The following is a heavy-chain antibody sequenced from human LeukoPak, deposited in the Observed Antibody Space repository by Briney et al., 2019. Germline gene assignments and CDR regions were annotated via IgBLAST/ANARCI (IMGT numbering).Heavy chain of an antibody. Sequence: AASVKVSCKASTYTFTRYGISWVRQAPGQGLEWMGWISGYNGNTNYAQKFLGRVSMTADTATSTAYMELRSLTSDDTAMYYCARSGRGIYYYFDLWGQGTLVTVSS. V-gene: IGHV1-18*01. J-gene: IGHJ4*02. CDR1: TYTFTRYG. CDR2: ISGYNGNT. D-gene: IGHD5-12*01. CDR3: ARSGRGIYYYFDL.